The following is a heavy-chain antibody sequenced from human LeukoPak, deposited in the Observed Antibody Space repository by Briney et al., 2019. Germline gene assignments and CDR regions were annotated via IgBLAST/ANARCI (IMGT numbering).Heavy chain of an antibody. CDR2: ITTSGTTR. D-gene: IGHD4-17*01. V-gene: IGHV3-11*01. J-gene: IGHJ4*02. CDR1: GFTLTDHY. Sequence: GGSPRLSCTVSGFTLTDHYMSWYRQSPGRGLEWISWITTSGTTRDYADSVKGRFTISRDNSKNSVYLQMSSLRADDTAVYYCARDPDYGDPYWGQGTLVTVSS. CDR3: ARDPDYGDPY.